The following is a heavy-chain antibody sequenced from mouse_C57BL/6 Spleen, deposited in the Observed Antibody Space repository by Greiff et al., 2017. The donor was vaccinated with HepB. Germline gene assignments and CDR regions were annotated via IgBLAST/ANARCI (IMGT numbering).Heavy chain of an antibody. J-gene: IGHJ4*01. CDR1: GYSITSGYY. CDR3: ARESSPYAMDY. Sequence: EVQLQQSGPGLVKPSQSLSLTCSVTGYSITSGYYWNWIRQFPGNKLEWMGYISYDGSNNYNPSLKNRISITRDTSKNQFFLKLNSVTNEDTATYYCARESSPYAMDYWGQGTSVTVSS. CDR2: ISYDGSN. D-gene: IGHD1-1*01. V-gene: IGHV3-6*01.